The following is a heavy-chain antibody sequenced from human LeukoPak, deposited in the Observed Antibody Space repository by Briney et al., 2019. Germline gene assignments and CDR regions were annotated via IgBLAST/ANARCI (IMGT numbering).Heavy chain of an antibody. D-gene: IGHD3-22*01. CDR3: ARDQGYYDSSGYFNWFDP. J-gene: IGHJ5*02. CDR1: GYTFTSYG. V-gene: IGHV1-18*01. CDR2: ISAYNGNT. Sequence: GASVKVSCKASGYTFTSYGISWVRQAPGQGLEWMGWISAYNGNTNYAQKLQGRVTMTTDTSTSTAYMELRSLRSDDTAVYYCARDQGYYDSSGYFNWFDPWGQGTLVTVSS.